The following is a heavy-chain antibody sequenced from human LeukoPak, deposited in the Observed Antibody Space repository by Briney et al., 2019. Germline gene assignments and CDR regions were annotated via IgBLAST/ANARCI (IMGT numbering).Heavy chain of an antibody. CDR2: ISWNSGSI. CDR3: AKGVQLWLTPERDAFDI. CDR1: GFTFDDYA. D-gene: IGHD5-18*01. J-gene: IGHJ3*02. Sequence: GGSLRLSCAASGFTFDDYAMHWVRQAPGKGLEWVSGISWNSGSIGYADSVKGRFTISRDNAKNSLYLQMNSLRAEDMALYYCAKGVQLWLTPERDAFDIWGQGTMVTVSS. V-gene: IGHV3-9*03.